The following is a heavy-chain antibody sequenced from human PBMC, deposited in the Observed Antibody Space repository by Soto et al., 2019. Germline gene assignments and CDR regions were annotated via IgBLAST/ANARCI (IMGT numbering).Heavy chain of an antibody. CDR1: GGSFSGYY. V-gene: IGHV4-34*01. D-gene: IGHD6-13*01. CDR2: IKHRGIT. J-gene: IGHJ4*02. Sequence: ATLSLTCAVYGGSFSGYYWSWIRQPPGKGLEWIGEIKHRGITNYNPSLKSRVTISVDTSKNQFSLKLSSVTAADTAVYYCARLYGSRGPFDYWGQGTLVTVSS. CDR3: ARLYGSRGPFDY.